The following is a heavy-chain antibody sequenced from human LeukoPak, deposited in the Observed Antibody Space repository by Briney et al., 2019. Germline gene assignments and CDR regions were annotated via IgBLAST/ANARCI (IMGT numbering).Heavy chain of an antibody. CDR3: ARHTTGRAIGDFEY. CDR2: IYNSGSTNYN. Sequence: SETLSLTCTVSGGSISGHYWSWLRQSPGKGLEWIAYIYNSGSTNYNNYNPSLKCRVIMSMDTSKNQLSLLVSSVTAADTAVYYDARHTTGRAIGDFEYWGQGTRVTVSA. V-gene: IGHV4-59*08. CDR1: GGSISGHY. D-gene: IGHD2-8*02. J-gene: IGHJ4*02.